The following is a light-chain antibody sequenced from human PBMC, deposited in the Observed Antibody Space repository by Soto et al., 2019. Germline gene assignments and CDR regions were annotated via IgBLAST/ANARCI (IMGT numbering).Light chain of an antibody. Sequence: EIVLTQSPANLSLSTGERATLSCRASQSVASYLAWYQQKPGQAPRLLMSDASMRATGIPARFSGSGSGTDFTLTISSLEPEDFAVYYCQQRTHWPITFGQGKRLQSK. CDR2: DAS. CDR3: QQRTHWPIT. CDR1: QSVASY. J-gene: IGKJ5*01. V-gene: IGKV3-11*01.